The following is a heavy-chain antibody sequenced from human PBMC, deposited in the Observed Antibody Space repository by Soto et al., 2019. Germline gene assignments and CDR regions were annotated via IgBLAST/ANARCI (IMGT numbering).Heavy chain of an antibody. Sequence: GASLKISCQGSGYSFTSYWIGWVRQMPGKGLEWMGIIYPGDSDTRYSPSFQGQVTISADKSIGTAYLQWSSLKASDTAMYYCARPGESIAARPHYGMDVWGQGTTVTVSS. D-gene: IGHD6-6*01. CDR2: IYPGDSDT. CDR1: GYSFTSYW. V-gene: IGHV5-51*01. CDR3: ARPGESIAARPHYGMDV. J-gene: IGHJ6*02.